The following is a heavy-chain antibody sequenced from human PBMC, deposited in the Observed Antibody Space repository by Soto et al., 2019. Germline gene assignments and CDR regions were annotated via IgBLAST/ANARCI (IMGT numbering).Heavy chain of an antibody. CDR1: GYSFTIYW. CDR3: ASRAGTVTTDYYYGMDV. CDR2: IDPSDSYT. Sequence: PGESLKISCNGSGYSFTIYWISWVRQMPGKGLEWMGRIDPSDSYTNYSPSFQGHVTISADKSISTAYLQWSSLKASDTAMYYCASRAGTVTTDYYYGMDVWGQGTTVTVSS. D-gene: IGHD4-4*01. V-gene: IGHV5-10-1*01. J-gene: IGHJ6*02.